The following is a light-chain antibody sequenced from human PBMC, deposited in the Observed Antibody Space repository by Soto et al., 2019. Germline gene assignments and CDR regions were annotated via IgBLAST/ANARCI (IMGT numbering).Light chain of an antibody. CDR2: KVS. Sequence: QSALTQPASVSGSPGQSITISCTGTNSDLGSYVFVSWYQHHPGTAPKLILYKVSDRPSGVSSRFSGSKSGHTASLTISGLQAEDEGFYYCSSYTTSSTRVFGGGTKLTVL. V-gene: IGLV2-14*01. J-gene: IGLJ3*02. CDR3: SSYTTSSTRV. CDR1: NSDLGSYVF.